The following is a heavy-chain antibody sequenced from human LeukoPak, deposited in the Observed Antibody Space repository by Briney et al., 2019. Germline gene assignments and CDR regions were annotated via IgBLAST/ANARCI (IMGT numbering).Heavy chain of an antibody. J-gene: IGHJ6*03. Sequence: PGGSLRLSCAASGFTFNTYGMHWVRQAPGKGLEWVAFIRYDGSNKYYADSVKGRFTISRDNSKNTLYLQMNSLRAEDTAVYYCAKEQYYYDSSGPSPNYYYYYYMDVWGKGTTVTISS. CDR2: IRYDGSNK. CDR1: GFTFNTYG. D-gene: IGHD3-22*01. V-gene: IGHV3-30*02. CDR3: AKEQYYYDSSGPSPNYYYYYYMDV.